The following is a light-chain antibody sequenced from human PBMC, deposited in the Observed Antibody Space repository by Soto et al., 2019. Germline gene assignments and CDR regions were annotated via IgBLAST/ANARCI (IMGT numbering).Light chain of an antibody. V-gene: IGLV2-23*01. J-gene: IGLJ1*01. Sequence: QSALTQPAAVSGSPGQSITISCTGTSSDVGSYNLVSWYQQHPGKAPKLMIYEGSKRPSAVSNRFSGSKSGSTASLTISGLQAEDEADYYCCSYAGSSTLYVFGTGTKLTVL. CDR1: SSDVGSYNL. CDR2: EGS. CDR3: CSYAGSSTLYV.